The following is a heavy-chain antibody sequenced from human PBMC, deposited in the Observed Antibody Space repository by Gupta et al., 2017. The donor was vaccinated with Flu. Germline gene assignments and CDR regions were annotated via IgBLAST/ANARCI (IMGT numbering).Heavy chain of an antibody. CDR2: ISSSGRIS. V-gene: IGHV3-11*01. D-gene: IGHD5-12*01. CDR3: ARRALPNLYERVGDNEY. CDR1: GFIFSDNY. Sequence: QVQLVESGGGLVKPGGSLKLSCAASGFIFSDNYMTWLRQAPGKGPEWISNISSSGRISEDADSVRGRFTIYRDKAKNLLYLQMNRLKVEDSAVYFWARRALPNLYERVGDNEYWGQGTRVTVSS. J-gene: IGHJ4*02.